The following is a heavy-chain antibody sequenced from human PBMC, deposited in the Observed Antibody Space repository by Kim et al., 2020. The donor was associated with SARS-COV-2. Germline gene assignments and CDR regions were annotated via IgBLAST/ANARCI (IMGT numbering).Heavy chain of an antibody. CDR3: ARALSGGDPLYFDY. J-gene: IGHJ4*02. D-gene: IGHD2-21*02. V-gene: IGHV3-48*04. Sequence: GGSLRLSCAASGFTFSSYSMNWVRQAPGKGLEWVSYISSSSSTIYYADSVKGRFTISRDNAKNSLYLQMNSLRAEDTAVYYCARALSGGDPLYFDYWGQGTLVTVSS. CDR2: ISSSSSTI. CDR1: GFTFSSYS.